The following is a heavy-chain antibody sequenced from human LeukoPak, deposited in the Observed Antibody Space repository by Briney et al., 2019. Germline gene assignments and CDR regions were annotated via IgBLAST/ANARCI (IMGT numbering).Heavy chain of an antibody. CDR3: ATYRQVLLPFES. CDR1: GFTFSAFA. V-gene: IGHV3-23*01. CDR2: IFSGGGEI. J-gene: IGHJ4*02. Sequence: GGSLRLSCAASGFTFSAFAMIWVRQPPGKGLEWVSSIFSGGGEIHYADSVRGRLTISRDNSKSTLSLQMNSLRAEDTAIYYCATYRQVLLPFESWGRGTLVTVSS. D-gene: IGHD2-8*02.